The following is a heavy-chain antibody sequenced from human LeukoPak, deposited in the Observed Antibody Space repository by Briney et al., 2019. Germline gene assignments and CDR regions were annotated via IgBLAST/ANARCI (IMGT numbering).Heavy chain of an antibody. J-gene: IGHJ4*02. CDR1: GGSFSGYY. CDR2: INHSGST. Sequence: SETLSLTCAVYGGSFSGYYWSWIRQPPGKGLEWIGEINHSGSTNYNPSLKSRVTISVDTSKNQFSLKLSSVTAADTAVYYCARARWSPLYYFDYWGRETLVTVSS. V-gene: IGHV4-34*01. D-gene: IGHD4-23*01. CDR3: ARARWSPLYYFDY.